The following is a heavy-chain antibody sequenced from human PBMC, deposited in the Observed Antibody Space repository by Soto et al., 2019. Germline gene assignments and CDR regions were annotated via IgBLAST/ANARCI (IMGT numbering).Heavy chain of an antibody. Sequence: EVQLVESGGGLIQPGGSLRLSCAVSGFTVSNNYMSWVRQAPGKGLEGVSVIYSGGYTAYGDSVKGRFTISRDNSKDHLYLQKKGGGAGHPAVFYWGTAPGGGGYWGQGTLVTVSS. V-gene: IGHV3-53*01. D-gene: IGHD3-10*01. CDR1: GFTVSNNY. CDR2: IYSGGYT. CDR3: GTAPGGGGY. J-gene: IGHJ4*02.